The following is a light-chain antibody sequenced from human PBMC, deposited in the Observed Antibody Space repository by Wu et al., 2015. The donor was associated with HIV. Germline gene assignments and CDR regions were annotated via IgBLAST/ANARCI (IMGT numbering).Light chain of an antibody. J-gene: IGKJ1*01. CDR3: QKYNTAPWT. CDR1: QDISSS. Sequence: SVGDRVTITCRATQDISSSLVWISRNHGKAPKLLVSAASRLESGVPSRFSGSRSGTDYTLTISSLQPEDFATYYCQKYNTAPWTFGQGTKVEIK. V-gene: IGKV1-NL1*01. CDR2: AAS.